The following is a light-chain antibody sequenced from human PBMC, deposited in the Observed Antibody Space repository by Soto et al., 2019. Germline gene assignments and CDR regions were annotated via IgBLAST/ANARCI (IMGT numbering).Light chain of an antibody. J-gene: IGKJ2*01. Sequence: DIQITQSPSCLSASVGDRVTITLQTIQDITKYLNWYQQIPGIAPKLLIFEVSNLETGVPSRFSGSGSGTEFTLTISSLQPDDFATYYCQQYNSYPYTFGQGTKVDI. V-gene: IGKV1-33*01. CDR2: EVS. CDR3: QQYNSYPYT. CDR1: QDITKY.